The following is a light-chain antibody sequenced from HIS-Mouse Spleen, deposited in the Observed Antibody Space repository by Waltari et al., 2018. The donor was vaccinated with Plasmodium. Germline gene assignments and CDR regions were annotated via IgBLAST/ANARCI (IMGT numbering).Light chain of an antibody. J-gene: IGLJ3*02. CDR1: ALPKKY. CDR3: YSTDSSGNHRV. Sequence: SYELTQPPSVSVSPGQTARITCSGDALPKKYAYWYQQKSGQATVLVIYEDSKRPSGIPERVSGSSSGKIATLNISGAQVEDEADYYCYSTDSSGNHRVFGGGTKLTVL. CDR2: EDS. V-gene: IGLV3-10*01.